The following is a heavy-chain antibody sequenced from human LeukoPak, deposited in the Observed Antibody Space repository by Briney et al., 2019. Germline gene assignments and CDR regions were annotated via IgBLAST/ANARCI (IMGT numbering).Heavy chain of an antibody. V-gene: IGHV3-7*01. CDR1: GFTFSSYW. CDR3: AREGWFGEIYYYYYMDV. J-gene: IGHJ6*03. Sequence: GGSLRLSCAASGFTFSSYWMSWVRQAPGKGLEWVANIKQDGSEKYYVDSVKGRFTISRDNAKNSLYLQMNSLRAEDTAVYYCAREGWFGEIYYYYYMDVWGKGTTVTVSS. D-gene: IGHD3-10*01. CDR2: IKQDGSEK.